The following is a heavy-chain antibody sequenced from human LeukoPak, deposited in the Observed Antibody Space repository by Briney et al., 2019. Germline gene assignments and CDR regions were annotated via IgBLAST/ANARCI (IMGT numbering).Heavy chain of an antibody. CDR3: ARGPPGYYHYYYMDV. J-gene: IGHJ6*03. D-gene: IGHD7-27*01. V-gene: IGHV1-69*05. CDR2: IIPIFGTA. Sequence: GASVKVSCKASGGTFSSYAISWVRQAPGQGLEWMGGIIPIFGTANYAQKFQGRVTITTDESTSTAYMELSSLRSEDTAVYYCARGPPGYYHYYYMDVWGKGTTVTVSS. CDR1: GGTFSSYA.